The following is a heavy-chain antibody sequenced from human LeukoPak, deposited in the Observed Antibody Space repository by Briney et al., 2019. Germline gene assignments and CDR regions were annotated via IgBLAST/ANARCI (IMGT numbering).Heavy chain of an antibody. D-gene: IGHD4-23*01. CDR2: IKQDGSEK. Sequence: GGSLRLSCAASGFTFSSYWMSWVRQAPGKGLEWVANIKQDGSEKYYVDSVKGRFTISRDNSKNTLYLQMNSLRAEDTAVYYCAKREAYGGNYFDYWGQGTLVTVSS. J-gene: IGHJ4*02. V-gene: IGHV3-7*03. CDR1: GFTFSSYW. CDR3: AKREAYGGNYFDY.